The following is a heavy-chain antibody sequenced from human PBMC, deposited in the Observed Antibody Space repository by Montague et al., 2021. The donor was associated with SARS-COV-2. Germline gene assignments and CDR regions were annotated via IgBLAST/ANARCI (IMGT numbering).Heavy chain of an antibody. CDR2: IGGTTGYI. D-gene: IGHD3-22*01. CDR3: WRSSGP. V-gene: IGHV3-21*01. J-gene: IGHJ5*02. Sequence: YLSISWAASGFTFSAYTMNWVRQAPGKGLEWVSSIGGTTGYIYYADSVKGRFTISRDNAKNSLYLQMDSLRADDTAIYYCWRSSGPWGQGTLVTVSS. CDR1: GFTFSAYT.